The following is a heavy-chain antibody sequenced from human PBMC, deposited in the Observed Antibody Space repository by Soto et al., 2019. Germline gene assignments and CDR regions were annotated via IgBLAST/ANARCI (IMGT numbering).Heavy chain of an antibody. CDR1: GFTFSRYG. Sequence: AGGAPRLSWSASGFTFSRYGLHWGRQAPGKGVGWVAVISYDGSNKYYADSVKGRFTISRDNSKNTLYLQMNSLRAEDTAVYYCAKTQGATVTTFYYYYGMDVWGQGTTVTVSS. CDR3: AKTQGATVTTFYYYYGMDV. D-gene: IGHD4-4*01. V-gene: IGHV3-30*18. CDR2: ISYDGSNK. J-gene: IGHJ6*02.